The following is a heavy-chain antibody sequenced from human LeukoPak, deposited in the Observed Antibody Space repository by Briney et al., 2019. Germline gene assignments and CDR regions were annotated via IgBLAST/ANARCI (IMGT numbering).Heavy chain of an antibody. D-gene: IGHD6-19*01. Sequence: QSGGSLRLSCAASGFTFSNYGIHWVRQTPGKGLEWVAVISYDGSNEYYADSVKGRFSISRDNSKNMLYLQMNSLRDEDTAVYYCAKDEDGSGWHCCDYWGQGILVTVSS. CDR3: AKDEDGSGWHCCDY. CDR1: GFTFSNYG. J-gene: IGHJ4*02. V-gene: IGHV3-30*18. CDR2: ISYDGSNE.